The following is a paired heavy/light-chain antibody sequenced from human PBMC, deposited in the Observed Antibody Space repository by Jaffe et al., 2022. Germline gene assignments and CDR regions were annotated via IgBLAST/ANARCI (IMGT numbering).Heavy chain of an antibody. Sequence: QVQLVESGGGVVPPGGSLRLSCAASGFTFSRSYMHWVRQTPGKGLEWVAIIWSDGGTDFYADSVKGRFTISRDNSENTLHLQMNSLRGEDTAVYYCAKDAQHATFDYWGQGVMVTVSS. V-gene: IGHV3-30*02. CDR2: IWSDGGTD. CDR3: AKDAQHATFDY. CDR1: GFTFSRSY. J-gene: IGHJ4*02. D-gene: IGHD2-2*01.
Light chain of an antibody. CDR1: SGDIGRYNY. V-gene: IGLV2-8*01. CDR2: DVS. CDR3: CSYTSIGGADLRV. Sequence: QSALTQPPSASGSPGQSVTISCTGTSGDIGRYNYVSWYQQHAGKAPKLLIHDVSKRPSGVPDRFSGSKSANTASLTVSGLQAEDEADYYCCSYTSIGGADLRVFGTGTKVTVL. J-gene: IGLJ1*01.